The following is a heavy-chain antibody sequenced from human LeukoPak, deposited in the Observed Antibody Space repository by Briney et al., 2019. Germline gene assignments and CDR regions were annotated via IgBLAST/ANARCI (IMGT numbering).Heavy chain of an antibody. Sequence: ASVKVSCKASGGTFSSYAISWVRQAPGQGLEWMGGIIPIFGTANYAQKFQGRVTITADESTSTPYMELSSLRSEDTAVYYCARVGGLRFQYYFDYWGQGTLVTVSS. V-gene: IGHV1-69*13. CDR2: IIPIFGTA. J-gene: IGHJ4*02. CDR1: GGTFSSYA. CDR3: ARVGGLRFQYYFDY. D-gene: IGHD3-3*01.